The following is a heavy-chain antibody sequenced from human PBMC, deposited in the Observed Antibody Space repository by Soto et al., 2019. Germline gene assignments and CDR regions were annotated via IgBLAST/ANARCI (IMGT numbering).Heavy chain of an antibody. Sequence: WGSLRLSCAASGFTFSGFGIHFFRQSPGKGLEWVAIIWYDGSDKYYADSVRGRFTISRDNSKNTLSLQMNSLRAEDTAVYHCAFGNLSYYFDYWGQGTPVTVSS. CDR2: IWYDGSDK. CDR1: GFTFSGFG. CDR3: AFGNLSYYFDY. D-gene: IGHD3-16*01. V-gene: IGHV3-33*01. J-gene: IGHJ4*02.